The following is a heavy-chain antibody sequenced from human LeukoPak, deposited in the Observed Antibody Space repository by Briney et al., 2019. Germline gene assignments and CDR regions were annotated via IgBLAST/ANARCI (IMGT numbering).Heavy chain of an antibody. CDR1: GGSISSGDYY. D-gene: IGHD6-19*01. V-gene: IGHV4-30-4*08. J-gene: IGHJ4*02. Sequence: PSQTLSLSCTVSGGSISSGDYYWSWIRQPPGKGLEWIGYIYYSGSTYYNPSLKSRVTISVDTSKNQFSLKLSSVTAADTAVYYCTSQGIAVAGRDYWGQGTLVTVS. CDR3: TSQGIAVAGRDY. CDR2: IYYSGST.